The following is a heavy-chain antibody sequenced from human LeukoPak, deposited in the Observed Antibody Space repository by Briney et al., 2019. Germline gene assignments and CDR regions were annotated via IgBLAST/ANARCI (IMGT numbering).Heavy chain of an antibody. CDR3: ASTRGVGLRSEHYFDY. Sequence: GGSLRLSCAASGFTLSSYSMNWVRQAPGKGLEWVSSISSSSSYIYYADSVRGGFTISRDNAKNSLYLQRNSLGAEDTAVYYCASTRGVGLRSEHYFDYWGQGTLVTVSS. CDR1: GFTLSSYS. CDR2: ISSSSSYI. V-gene: IGHV3-21*01. D-gene: IGHD4-17*01. J-gene: IGHJ4*02.